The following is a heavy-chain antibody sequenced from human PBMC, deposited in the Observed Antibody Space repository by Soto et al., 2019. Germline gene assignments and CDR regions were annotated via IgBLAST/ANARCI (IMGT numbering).Heavy chain of an antibody. D-gene: IGHD4-17*01. J-gene: IGHJ4*02. CDR1: GGSVSDKTYY. V-gene: IGHV4-61*01. CDR3: ARTTAVPNTLRSRYFFDY. CDR2: VYYSGTT. Sequence: QVQLQESGPGLLKPSETLSLTCSVSGGSVSDKTYYWSWIRQPPGKRLEWIGYVYYSGTTNYNPSPKSPVTISVDLSKNRFSLRLSSVTTADTALYYCARTTAVPNTLRSRYFFDYWGQGTLVTVSS.